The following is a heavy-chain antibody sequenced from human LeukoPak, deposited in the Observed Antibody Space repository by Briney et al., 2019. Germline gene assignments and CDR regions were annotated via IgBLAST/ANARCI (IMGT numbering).Heavy chain of an antibody. CDR1: GFTFSSYG. V-gene: IGHV3-30*03. CDR2: ISYDGSNK. D-gene: IGHD3-10*01. Sequence: PGRSLRLSCAASGFTFSSYGMHWVRQAPGKGLEWVAVISYDGSNKYYADSVKVRFTISRDNSKNTLYLQMNSLRAEDTAVYYCARDSKVYVWFGDGGGDYGMDVWGQGTTVTVSS. CDR3: ARDSKVYVWFGDGGGDYGMDV. J-gene: IGHJ6*02.